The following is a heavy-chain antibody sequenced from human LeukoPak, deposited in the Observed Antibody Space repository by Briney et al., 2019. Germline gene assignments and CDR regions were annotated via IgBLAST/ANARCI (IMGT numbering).Heavy chain of an antibody. D-gene: IGHD6-6*01. CDR3: AKLFPSYISSSGFDY. CDR1: GFTFSSYA. CDR2: ISGSGGST. Sequence: HPGGSLRLSCAASGFTFSSYAMSWVRQAPGKGLEWVSAISGSGGSTYYADSVKGRFTISRDNSKNTLYLQMNSLRAEDTAVYYCAKLFPSYISSSGFDYWGQGTLVTVPS. V-gene: IGHV3-23*01. J-gene: IGHJ4*02.